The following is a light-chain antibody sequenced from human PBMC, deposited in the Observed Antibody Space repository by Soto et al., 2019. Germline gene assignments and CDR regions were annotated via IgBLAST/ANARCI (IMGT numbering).Light chain of an antibody. CDR3: QQYGSSVWT. J-gene: IGKJ1*01. Sequence: EIVLTQSPGTLSLSPGERATLSCRASQSVSSNYLAWYQQKPGQAPRLLIHGAFSRATGTPDRFSGRGSGTDFTLTISRLEPEDFAAYYCQQYGSSVWTLGQGTKVEIK. V-gene: IGKV3-20*01. CDR2: GAF. CDR1: QSVSSNY.